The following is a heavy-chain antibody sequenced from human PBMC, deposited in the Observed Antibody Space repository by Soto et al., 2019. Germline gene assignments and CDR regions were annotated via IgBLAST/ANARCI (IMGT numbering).Heavy chain of an antibody. Sequence: QVQLVQSGAEVKKPGASVKVSCKASGYTFTSYYMHWVRQAPGQGLEWMGIINPSGGSTSYAQKFQGRVTSTRDTSTSTVYMELSSLRSEDTAVYYCARVGPQEEVLWFGDLFLGGYGMDVWGQGTTVTVSS. CDR1: GYTFTSYY. J-gene: IGHJ6*02. CDR3: ARVGPQEEVLWFGDLFLGGYGMDV. V-gene: IGHV1-46*01. CDR2: INPSGGST. D-gene: IGHD3-10*01.